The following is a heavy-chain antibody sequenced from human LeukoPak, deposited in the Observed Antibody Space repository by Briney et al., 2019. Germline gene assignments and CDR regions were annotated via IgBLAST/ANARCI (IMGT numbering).Heavy chain of an antibody. D-gene: IGHD3-10*01. J-gene: IGHJ6*02. Sequence: GGSLRLSCAASGFTFSSYAMSWVRQAPGKGPEWVSAISGSGGSTYYADSVKGRFTISRDNSKNTLYLQMNSLRAEDTAVYYCAKDLRYYYGSGSYYYYGMDVWGQGTTVTVSS. CDR3: AKDLRYYYGSGSYYYYGMDV. V-gene: IGHV3-23*01. CDR1: GFTFSSYA. CDR2: ISGSGGST.